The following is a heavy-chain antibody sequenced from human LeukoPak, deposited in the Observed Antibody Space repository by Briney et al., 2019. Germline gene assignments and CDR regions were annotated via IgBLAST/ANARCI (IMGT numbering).Heavy chain of an antibody. CDR1: GFTFSSYA. Sequence: PGGSLRLSCAASGFTFSSYAMSWVRQAPGKGLEWVSAISASGVTTHYADSVKGRFTISRDISKNTLYLQMSSLRAEDAAIYYCAKDSRGNYVAWLDPWGQGTLVSVSS. CDR3: AKDSRGNYVAWLDP. V-gene: IGHV3-23*01. D-gene: IGHD4-11*01. J-gene: IGHJ5*02. CDR2: ISASGVTT.